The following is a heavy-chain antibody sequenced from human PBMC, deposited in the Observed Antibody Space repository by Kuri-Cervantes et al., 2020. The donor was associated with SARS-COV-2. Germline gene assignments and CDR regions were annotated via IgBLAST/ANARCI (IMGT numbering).Heavy chain of an antibody. CDR3: ARRLEYDFWSGPLDAFDI. D-gene: IGHD3-3*01. J-gene: IGHJ3*02. CDR1: GFTFSSYE. Sequence: GESLKISFAASGFTFSSYEMNWVRQAPGKGLEWVSYISSSGSTIYYADSVKGRFTISRDNAKNSLYLQMNSLRAEDTAVYYCARRLEYDFWSGPLDAFDIWGQGTMVTVSS. CDR2: ISSSGSTI. V-gene: IGHV3-48*03.